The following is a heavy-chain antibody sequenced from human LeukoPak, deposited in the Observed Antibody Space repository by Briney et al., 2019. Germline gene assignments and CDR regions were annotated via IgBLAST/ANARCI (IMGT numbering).Heavy chain of an antibody. V-gene: IGHV1-69*08. J-gene: IGHJ4*02. CDR3: STSATYYYDSTGYTDLDN. Sequence: SVKVSCKASRDTFRRYSITWVRQAPGQGLEWMGRIIPMLGTINHAQKLQDRVTITADTPTSTAYMELSRLRSEDTAVYYCSTSATYYYDSTGYTDLDNWGQGILVTVSS. CDR2: IIPMLGTI. CDR1: RDTFRRYS. D-gene: IGHD3-22*01.